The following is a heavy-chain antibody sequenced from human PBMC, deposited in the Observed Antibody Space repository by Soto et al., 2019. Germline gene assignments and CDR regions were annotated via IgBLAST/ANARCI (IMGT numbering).Heavy chain of an antibody. CDR1: GYTFINYG. CDR2: ISAYNGDK. V-gene: IGHV1-18*01. J-gene: IGHJ6*02. D-gene: IGHD6-13*01. Sequence: QVYLVQSGPEVKKPGASVKVSCKASGYTFINYGVSWVRQAPGQGLEWMGWISAYNGDKKYAQNVHGRVTLTTDTSTSTAYMEMRTLRSDDTAAYYCARDGPHIPAVGDVWGQGTTVTVSS. CDR3: ARDGPHIPAVGDV.